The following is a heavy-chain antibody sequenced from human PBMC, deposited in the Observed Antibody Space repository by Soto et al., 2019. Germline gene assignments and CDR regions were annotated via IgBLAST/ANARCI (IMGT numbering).Heavy chain of an antibody. CDR2: IYYSGTT. D-gene: IGHD1-26*01. Sequence: QVQLQESGPGLVKPSQTLSLTCTVSGDSISSGGYYWSWIRQHPGKGLEWIGYIYYSGTTYYNPSLESRVTNSADTSENQFSLKVKSVTVADTAVYYCARTYYTGDSGPYDYWGQGTLVTVSS. CDR1: GDSISSGGYY. V-gene: IGHV4-31*03. J-gene: IGHJ4*02. CDR3: ARTYYTGDSGPYDY.